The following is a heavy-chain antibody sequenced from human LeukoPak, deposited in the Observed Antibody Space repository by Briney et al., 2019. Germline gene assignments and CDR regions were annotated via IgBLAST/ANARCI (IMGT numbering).Heavy chain of an antibody. CDR2: IYHSGST. D-gene: IGHD4-11*01. Sequence: SETLSLTCAVSGGSISSNNWWGWVRQPPGKGLEWIGEIYHSGSTNYNPSLKSRVTISVDKSKNQFSLKLSSVTAADTAVYYCARQHYSNYGGYYGMDVWGQGTTVTVSS. CDR3: ARQHYSNYGGYYGMDV. J-gene: IGHJ6*02. V-gene: IGHV4-4*02. CDR1: GGSISSNNW.